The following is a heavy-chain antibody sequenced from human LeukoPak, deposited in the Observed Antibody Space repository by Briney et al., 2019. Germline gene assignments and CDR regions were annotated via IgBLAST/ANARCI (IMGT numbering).Heavy chain of an antibody. Sequence: GGSLRLSCAASESTFSSYWMSWVRQAPGKGLEWVANIKQDGSEKYYVDSVKGRFTISRDNAKNSLYLQMNSLRAEDTAVYYCAREVVSSGWYRGTYFDYWGQGTLVTVSS. D-gene: IGHD6-19*01. J-gene: IGHJ4*02. CDR1: ESTFSSYW. CDR3: AREVVSSGWYRGTYFDY. V-gene: IGHV3-7*01. CDR2: IKQDGSEK.